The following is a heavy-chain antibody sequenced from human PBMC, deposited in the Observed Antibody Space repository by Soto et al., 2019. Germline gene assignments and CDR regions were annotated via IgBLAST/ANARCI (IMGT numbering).Heavy chain of an antibody. CDR1: GGSFXGYY. CDR2: IDHGGST. CDR3: ARGWDR. V-gene: IGHV4-34*01. J-gene: IGHJ4*02. D-gene: IGHD1-26*01. Sequence: LSLTCAVYGGSFXGYYWSWIRQPPGKELEWIGEIDHGGSTNYNPSLKSRVTISIDTSKSQFSLILSSVTAADTAVYYCARGWDRWGQGTLVTVSS.